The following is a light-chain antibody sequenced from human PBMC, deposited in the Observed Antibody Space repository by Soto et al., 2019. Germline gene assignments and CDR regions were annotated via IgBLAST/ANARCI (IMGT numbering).Light chain of an antibody. Sequence: SYELTQPPSVSLAPGQTARITCGGNNIESKSVHWYQQKPGQAPVLVVYDDSDRPSGTPERFSGSSSGNTATLTISRVEAGDEADYFCQVWDTTTTHRVFGGGTKLTVL. CDR1: NIESKS. CDR3: QVWDTTTTHRV. V-gene: IGLV3-21*02. CDR2: DDS. J-gene: IGLJ2*01.